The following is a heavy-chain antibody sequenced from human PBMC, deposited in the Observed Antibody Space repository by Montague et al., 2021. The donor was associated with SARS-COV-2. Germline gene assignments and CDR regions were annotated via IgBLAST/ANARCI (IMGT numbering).Heavy chain of an antibody. J-gene: IGHJ3*02. Sequence: SETLSLTCTVSGGSISSSGYYWGWIRQPPGKGLEWIGSIYYSGSTYYNPSLKSRVTISVDTSMNQFSLKLSSVTAADTAVYYCARFPTSYYYDSKAAPATPDAFDIWGQGTMVTVSS. CDR2: IYYSGST. D-gene: IGHD3-22*01. CDR1: GGSISSSGYY. V-gene: IGHV4-39*01. CDR3: ARFPTSYYYDSKAAPATPDAFDI.